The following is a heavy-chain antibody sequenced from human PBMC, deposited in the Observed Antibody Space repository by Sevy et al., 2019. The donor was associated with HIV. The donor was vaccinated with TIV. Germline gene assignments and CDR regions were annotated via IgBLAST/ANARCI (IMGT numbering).Heavy chain of an antibody. J-gene: IGHJ3*01. D-gene: IGHD3-22*01. CDR3: AKAMNPALESMIEVILRTLKGFDV. V-gene: IGHV3-23*01. Sequence: GGCLRLSCTASGFTFNTHAMTWVRQAPGKGLEWVSVISGPGLSTYYADSVKGRFTISRDNSQNTLYLQMNSLRVDDTATYYCAKAMNPALESMIEVILRTLKGFDVWGQGTMVTVSS. CDR1: GFTFNTHA. CDR2: ISGPGLST.